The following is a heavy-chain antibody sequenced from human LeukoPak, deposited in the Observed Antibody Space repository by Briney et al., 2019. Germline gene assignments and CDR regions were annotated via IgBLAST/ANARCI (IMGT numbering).Heavy chain of an antibody. Sequence: ASVKASCKASGYTFTSYDINWVRQATGQGLEWMGWMNPNSGNTGYAQKFQGRVTITRNTSISTAYMELSSLRSEDTAVYYCARGPGDFWSGYYKVWGQGTLVTVSS. CDR3: ARGPGDFWSGYYKV. J-gene: IGHJ4*02. CDR2: MNPNSGNT. V-gene: IGHV1-8*03. CDR1: GYTFTSYD. D-gene: IGHD3-3*01.